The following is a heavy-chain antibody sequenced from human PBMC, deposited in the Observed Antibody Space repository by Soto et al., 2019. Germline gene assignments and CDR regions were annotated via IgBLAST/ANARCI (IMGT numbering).Heavy chain of an antibody. V-gene: IGHV3-23*01. D-gene: IGHD7-27*01. CDR3: AKDPGVPNYYYGMDV. J-gene: IGHJ6*02. CDR2: ISGSGGST. Sequence: PGGSLRLSCAASGFTFSSYAMSWVRQAPGKGLEWVSAISGSGGSTYYADSVKGRFTISRDNSKNTLYLQMNSLRAEDTAVYYCAKDPGVPNYYYGMDVWGQGTMVTVSS. CDR1: GFTFSSYA.